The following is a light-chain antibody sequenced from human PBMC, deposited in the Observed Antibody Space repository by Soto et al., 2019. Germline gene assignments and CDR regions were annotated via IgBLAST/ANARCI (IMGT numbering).Light chain of an antibody. J-gene: IGLJ1*01. CDR1: QLGNKY. CDR3: QAWHSNTAV. Sequence: SYELTQPPSVSVSPGQTASIICSGDQLGNKYACWYQQKPGQSPKLVIYQDSKRPSGIPERFSGSNSGNTATLTISGTQALDEADYYCQAWHSNTAVFGTGTKLTVL. CDR2: QDS. V-gene: IGLV3-1*01.